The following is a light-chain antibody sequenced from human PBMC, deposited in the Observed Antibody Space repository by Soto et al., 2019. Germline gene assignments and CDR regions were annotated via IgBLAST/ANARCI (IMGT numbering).Light chain of an antibody. CDR3: CSFAGNPYV. J-gene: IGLJ1*01. CDR1: SNDVGRYIH. V-gene: IGLV2-11*01. Sequence: QSVLTQPRSVSGSPGQSVTISCTGTSNDVGRYIHVSWYQQHPGKAPKLMIYDVSKWPSGVPDRFSGSKSGNTASLTISGLQAEDEADYYCCSFAGNPYVFGTGTKLTVL. CDR2: DVS.